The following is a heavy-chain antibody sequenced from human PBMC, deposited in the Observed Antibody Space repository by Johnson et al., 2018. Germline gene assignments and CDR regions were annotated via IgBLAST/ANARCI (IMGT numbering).Heavy chain of an antibody. V-gene: IGHV3-74*01. CDR2: IKSDGSST. J-gene: IGHJ2*01. CDR1: GFTFSSYW. Sequence: VQLQESGGGLVQPGGSLRLSCAVSGFTFSSYWMHWVRQAPGKGLVWVSRIKSDGSSTSYADSVKGRFTISRDNAKNKLYLQMNSLRAEDTAVYYCARGLRAGQGWYFDRWGRGTLVTVSS. D-gene: IGHD2-15*01. CDR3: ARGLRAGQGWYFDR.